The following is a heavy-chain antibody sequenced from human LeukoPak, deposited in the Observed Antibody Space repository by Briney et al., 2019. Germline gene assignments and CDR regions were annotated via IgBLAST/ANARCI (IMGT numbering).Heavy chain of an antibody. CDR2: INDSNDNT. Sequence: GGSLRLSCAASGFTFSSYAMTWVRQAPGKGLEWVSTINDSNDNTYSADSVKGRFTISRDNSKNTLYLQMNNLRAEDTAVYYCAKGTYDSTPFDYWGQGTPVTVSS. D-gene: IGHD3-16*01. CDR1: GFTFSSYA. V-gene: IGHV3-23*01. CDR3: AKGTYDSTPFDY. J-gene: IGHJ4*02.